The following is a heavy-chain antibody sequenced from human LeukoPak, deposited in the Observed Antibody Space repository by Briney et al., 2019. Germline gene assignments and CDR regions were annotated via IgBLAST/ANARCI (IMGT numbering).Heavy chain of an antibody. J-gene: IGHJ4*02. CDR1: GYTFTGYC. CDR3: ALNTAMGNLDY. D-gene: IGHD5-18*01. V-gene: IGHV1-2*02. Sequence: ASVKVSCKASGYTFTGYCMNWVRQAPGQGLEWMGWINPNSGGTNYAQKFQGRVTMTRDTSISTAYMELSRLRSDDTAVYYCALNTAMGNLDYWGQGTLVTVSS. CDR2: INPNSGGT.